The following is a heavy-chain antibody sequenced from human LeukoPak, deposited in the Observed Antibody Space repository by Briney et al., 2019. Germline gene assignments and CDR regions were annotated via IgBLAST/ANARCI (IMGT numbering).Heavy chain of an antibody. D-gene: IGHD3-22*01. Sequence: GGSLRLSCAASGFTFSSYAMSWVRQAPGKGLEWVSGMSGSGGSTYYADPVKGRFTISRDNSKNTLYLQMNSLRAEDTAVYYCAKVAFEMIVVVRYACDIWVQGTMVTVSS. CDR3: AKVAFEMIVVVRYACDI. V-gene: IGHV3-23*01. CDR2: MSGSGGST. J-gene: IGHJ3*02. CDR1: GFTFSSYA.